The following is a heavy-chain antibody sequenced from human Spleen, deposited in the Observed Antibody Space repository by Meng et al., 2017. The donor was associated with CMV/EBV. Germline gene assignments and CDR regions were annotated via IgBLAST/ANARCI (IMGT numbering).Heavy chain of an antibody. Sequence: SETLSLTCTVSGGSISSSDYYWNWIRQPPGKGLEWIGNLYYSGATNYNPSLKSRVTISVDTSKNQFSLKLTSVTAAGTAMYYCARERKAVSTSGLDYWGQGTLVTVSS. D-gene: IGHD4-11*01. CDR1: GGSISSSDYY. CDR2: LYYSGAT. V-gene: IGHV4-39*07. J-gene: IGHJ4*02. CDR3: ARERKAVSTSGLDY.